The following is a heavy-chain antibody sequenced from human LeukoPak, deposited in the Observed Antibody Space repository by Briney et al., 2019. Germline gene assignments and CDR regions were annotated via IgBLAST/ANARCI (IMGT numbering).Heavy chain of an antibody. V-gene: IGHV3-23*01. D-gene: IGHD3-3*01. CDR3: AKGALITIFGVVPDY. J-gene: IGHJ4*02. CDR2: ISGSGDDT. CDR1: GFTFSSYL. Sequence: PGGSLRLSCAASGFTFSSYLMTWVRQAPGKGLEWVSAISGSGDDTYYADSVKGRFTISRDNSKNTLYVQTNSLRAEDTAVYYCAKGALITIFGVVPDYWGQGTLVTVSS.